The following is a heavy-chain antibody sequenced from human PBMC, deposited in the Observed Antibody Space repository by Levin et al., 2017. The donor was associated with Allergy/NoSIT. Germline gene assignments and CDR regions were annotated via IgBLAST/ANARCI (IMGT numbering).Heavy chain of an antibody. CDR1: GGSISSSSYY. D-gene: IGHD6-13*01. CDR3: ARHRRQQLVPYY. CDR2: IYYSGST. Sequence: SETLSLTCTVSGGSISSSSYYWGWIRQPPGKGLEWIGSIYYSGSTYYNPSLKSRVTISVDTSKNQFSLKLSSVTAADTAVYYCARHRRQQLVPYYWGQGTLVTVSS. J-gene: IGHJ4*02. V-gene: IGHV4-39*01.